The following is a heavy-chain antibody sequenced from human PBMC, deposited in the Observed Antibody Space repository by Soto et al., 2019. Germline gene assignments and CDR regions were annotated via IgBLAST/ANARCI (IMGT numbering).Heavy chain of an antibody. CDR1: GYTFTSYG. Sequence: ASVKVSCKASGYTFTSYGISCVRQAPGQGLEWMGWISAYNGNTNYAQKLQGRVTMTTDTSTSTAYMELRSLRSDDTAVYYCARDHPYSSSWYYDYWGQGTLVTVSS. D-gene: IGHD6-13*01. CDR3: ARDHPYSSSWYYDY. V-gene: IGHV1-18*01. J-gene: IGHJ4*02. CDR2: ISAYNGNT.